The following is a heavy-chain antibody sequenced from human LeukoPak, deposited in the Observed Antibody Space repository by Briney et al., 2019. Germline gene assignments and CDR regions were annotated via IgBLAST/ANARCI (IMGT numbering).Heavy chain of an antibody. J-gene: IGHJ4*02. CDR2: IGGSGDNT. CDR3: AKGRGTTVTSAANY. D-gene: IGHD4-17*01. V-gene: IGHV3-23*01. CDR1: GFTFSSYA. Sequence: GGSLRLSCVASGFTFSSYAMSWVRQAPGKGLEWVSSIGGSGDNTFYADSVKDRFTISRDNSKNTLFLQMNSLRAEDTAVYYCAKGRGTTVTSAANYWGQGTLVTVSS.